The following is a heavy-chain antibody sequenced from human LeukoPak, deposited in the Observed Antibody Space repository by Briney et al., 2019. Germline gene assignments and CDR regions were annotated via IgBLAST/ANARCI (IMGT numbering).Heavy chain of an antibody. CDR3: ATNPPGIAVAGNGNFDN. V-gene: IGHV3-9*01. J-gene: IGHJ4*02. CDR2: ITWNSDAI. CDR1: GFTFDHYA. Sequence: PGSSLRLSCAASGFTFDHYAMHWVRQAPGKGLEWVSGITWNSDAIGYADSVKGRFTISRDNAKNSLYLQMQSLRPEDTAFYYCATNPPGIAVAGNGNFDNWGQGTLVTVSS. D-gene: IGHD6-19*01.